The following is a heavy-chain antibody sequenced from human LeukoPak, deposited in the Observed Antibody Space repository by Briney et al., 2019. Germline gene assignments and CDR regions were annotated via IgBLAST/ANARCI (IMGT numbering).Heavy chain of an antibody. CDR2: IKQDGSEK. CDR3: AGGGGYLIEK. D-gene: IGHD2-15*01. V-gene: IGHV3-7*03. J-gene: IGHJ4*02. Sequence: PGGSLRLSCVASGFNFGGHWMNWVRQAPGKGLEWVANIKQDGSEKFYVDSVRGRFTISRDNAKNSPYLQMDSLSAEDTALYYCAGGGGYLIEKWGQGTPVTVPS. CDR1: GFNFGGHW.